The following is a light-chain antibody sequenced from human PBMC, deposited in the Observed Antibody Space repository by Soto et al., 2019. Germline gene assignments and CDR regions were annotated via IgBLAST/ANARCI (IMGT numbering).Light chain of an antibody. CDR3: QHYENLPLT. CDR2: DAS. Sequence: DIQMTQSPSSLSASVGNRVTITCQASQDIATYLNWYQQKPGKAPNLLIYDASNLETGVPSRFSGGGSGTHFTFTISNLQPEDIATYYCQHYENLPLTFGGGTKVDIK. J-gene: IGKJ4*01. V-gene: IGKV1-33*01. CDR1: QDIATY.